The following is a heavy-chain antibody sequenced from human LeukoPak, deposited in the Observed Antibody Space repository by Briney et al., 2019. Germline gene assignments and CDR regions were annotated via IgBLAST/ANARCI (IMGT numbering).Heavy chain of an antibody. CDR2: ISYDGSNK. V-gene: IGHV3-30-3*01. Sequence: GGSLRLSCAASGFTFSSYAMSWVRQAPGKGLEWVAVISYDGSNKYYADSVKGRFTISRDNSKNTLYLQMNSLRAEDTAVYYCARGDRWLLLYYFDYWGQGTLVTVSS. CDR3: ARGDRWLLLYYFDY. CDR1: GFTFSSYA. J-gene: IGHJ4*02. D-gene: IGHD3-22*01.